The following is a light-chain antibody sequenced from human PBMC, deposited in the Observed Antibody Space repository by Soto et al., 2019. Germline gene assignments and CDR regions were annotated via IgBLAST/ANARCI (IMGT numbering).Light chain of an antibody. V-gene: IGKV1-39*01. J-gene: IGKJ3*01. Sequence: DIQMTQSPSSLSASVGDIVTITCRASQSISSYLNWYQQKPGKAPKLLIYAASSLQSGVPSSFSGSGSGTDFTLTISSLQPEDFATYYCQQSYSTPFTFGPGTKVDIK. CDR1: QSISSY. CDR3: QQSYSTPFT. CDR2: AAS.